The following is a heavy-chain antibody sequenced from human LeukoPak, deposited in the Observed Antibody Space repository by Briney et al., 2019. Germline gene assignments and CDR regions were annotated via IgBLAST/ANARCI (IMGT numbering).Heavy chain of an antibody. CDR3: AKDKEIQLWFFDY. CDR1: GFTFSSDA. CDR2: ISGSGGST. D-gene: IGHD5-18*01. J-gene: IGHJ4*02. Sequence: PGGSLRLSCAASGFTFSSDAMNWVRQAPGKGLEGVSGISGSGGSTYYADSVKGRFTISRDNSKNTLYLQMNSLRAEDTAVYYCAKDKEIQLWFFDYWGQGTLVTVSS. V-gene: IGHV3-23*01.